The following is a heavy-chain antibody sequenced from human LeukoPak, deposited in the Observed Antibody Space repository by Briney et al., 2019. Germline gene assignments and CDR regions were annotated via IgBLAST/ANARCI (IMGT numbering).Heavy chain of an antibody. J-gene: IGHJ5*02. CDR1: GFTFSSYG. V-gene: IGHV3-7*01. CDR2: IKQDGSEK. D-gene: IGHD4-17*01. CDR3: ARRMTTVTTRWFDP. Sequence: GGSLRLSCAASGFTFSSYGMHWVRQAPGKGLEWVANIKQDGSEKYYVDSVKGRFTISRDNAKNSLYLQMNSLRAEDTAVYYCARRMTTVTTRWFDPWGQGTLVTVSS.